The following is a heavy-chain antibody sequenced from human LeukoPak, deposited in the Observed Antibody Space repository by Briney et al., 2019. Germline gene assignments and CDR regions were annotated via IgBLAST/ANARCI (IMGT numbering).Heavy chain of an antibody. CDR1: GGPFRRYY. V-gene: IGHV4-34*01. CDR3: ARGRWYFDL. J-gene: IGHJ2*01. Sequence: SDPLSLPCGVNGGPFRRYYWNWIRQTPGKGVEWMGEINHSRSTNYKPSLKSRVTISVDASKNHFSLKLTSVTAADTAVYYCARGRWYFDLWGRGTLVTVSS. CDR2: INHSRST.